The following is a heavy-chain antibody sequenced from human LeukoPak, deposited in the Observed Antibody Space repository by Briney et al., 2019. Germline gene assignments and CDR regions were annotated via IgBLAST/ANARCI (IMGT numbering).Heavy chain of an antibody. V-gene: IGHV4-61*02. CDR3: ARAELVGATPNWFDP. J-gene: IGHJ5*02. D-gene: IGHD1-26*01. Sequence: SETLSLTCTVSGDSISSGNYYWSWIRQSAGKGLEWIGRIYTSGTTNYNPSLRSRVTISMVTSKNQFSLKLSSVTAEDTAVYYCARAELVGATPNWFDPWGQGTLVTVSS. CDR1: GDSISSGNYY. CDR2: IYTSGTT.